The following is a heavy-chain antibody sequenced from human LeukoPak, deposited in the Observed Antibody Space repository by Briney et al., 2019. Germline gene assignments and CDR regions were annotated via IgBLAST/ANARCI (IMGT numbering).Heavy chain of an antibody. D-gene: IGHD3-10*01. V-gene: IGHV3-23*01. CDR1: GFTFSSYA. CDR2: ISGSGGST. J-gene: IGHJ4*02. CDR3: AKATATNGSGSYSS. Sequence: PGGSLRLSRAASGFTFSSYAMSWVRQAPGKGLEWVSAISGSGGSTYYADSVKGRFTISRDNSKNTLYLQMNSLRAEDTAVYYCAKATATNGSGSYSSWGQGTLVTVSS.